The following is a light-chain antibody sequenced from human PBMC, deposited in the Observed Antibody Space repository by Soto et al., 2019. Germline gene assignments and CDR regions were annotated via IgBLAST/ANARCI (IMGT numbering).Light chain of an antibody. V-gene: IGLV1-51*01. CDR3: ATWYSSPTGEV. CDR1: SSNIGNNY. J-gene: IGLJ2*01. Sequence: QSVLTQPPSVSAAPGQKVTISCSGSSSNIGNNYVSWYQQLPGTAPKLLIYDSNKRPSGIPDRFSGTKSGTSATLDITGLQTGDEADYYCATWYSSPTGEVFGGGTMLTVL. CDR2: DSN.